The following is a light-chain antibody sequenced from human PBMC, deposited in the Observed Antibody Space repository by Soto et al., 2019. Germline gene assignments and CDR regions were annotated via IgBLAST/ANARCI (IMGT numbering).Light chain of an antibody. CDR3: QQYNRYWK. Sequence: DIQMTQSPSTLSASVGDRVTITCRASQSIGNYLAWYQQKPGKAPKLLIYDASSLEGGVPSRFSGSGYGTEFTLTITSLHPDDFATYCCQQYNRYWKLGKGPKV. J-gene: IGKJ1*01. V-gene: IGKV1-5*01. CDR2: DAS. CDR1: QSIGNY.